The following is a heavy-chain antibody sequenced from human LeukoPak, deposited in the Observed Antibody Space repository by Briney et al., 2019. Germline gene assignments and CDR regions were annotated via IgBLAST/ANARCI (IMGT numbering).Heavy chain of an antibody. Sequence: PGGSLRLSCAASGFTFSSYGMHWVRQAPGKGLEWVAVIWYDGSNKYYADSVKGRFTISRDNSKNTLYLQMNSLRAEDTAVYCCAKTMPYSNYFDYWGQGTLVTVSS. CDR3: AKTMPYSNYFDY. CDR1: GFTFSSYG. D-gene: IGHD4-11*01. V-gene: IGHV3-33*06. CDR2: IWYDGSNK. J-gene: IGHJ4*02.